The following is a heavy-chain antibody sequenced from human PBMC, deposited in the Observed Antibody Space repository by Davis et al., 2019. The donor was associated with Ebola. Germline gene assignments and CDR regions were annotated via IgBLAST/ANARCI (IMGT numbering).Heavy chain of an antibody. CDR1: SYTFTSYA. CDR3: ARDSCTGGVCLDYYYYGMDV. CDR2: INAGNGNT. D-gene: IGHD2-8*02. Sequence: ASSLVSCYASSYTFTSYAMHWLRQAPGQRLLWMGWINAGNGNTKYSQKFQGRVTITRDTSASTAYMELSSLRSEDTAVYYCARDSCTGGVCLDYYYYGMDVWGQGTTVTVSS. J-gene: IGHJ6*02. V-gene: IGHV1-3*01.